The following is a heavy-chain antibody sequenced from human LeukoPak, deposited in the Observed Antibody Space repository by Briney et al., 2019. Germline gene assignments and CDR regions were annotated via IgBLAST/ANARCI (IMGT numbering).Heavy chain of an antibody. D-gene: IGHD5-12*01. CDR3: ARRLSGGYGLDY. Sequence: ASVKVSCKASGYTFTSYDINWVRQATGQGLEWMGWMNPNSGNTGYAQKFQGRVTMTRNTSISTAYMELSSLRSEDTAVYYCARRLSGGYGLDYWGQGTLVTVSS. CDR1: GYTFTSYD. CDR2: MNPNSGNT. J-gene: IGHJ4*02. V-gene: IGHV1-8*01.